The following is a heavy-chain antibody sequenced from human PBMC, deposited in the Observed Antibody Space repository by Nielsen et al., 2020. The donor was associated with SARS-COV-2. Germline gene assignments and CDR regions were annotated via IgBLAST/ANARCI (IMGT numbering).Heavy chain of an antibody. CDR2: INPHSAGT. J-gene: IGHJ6*02. CDR3: ARARATIFGLVMSYGMDV. D-gene: IGHD3/OR15-3a*01. V-gene: IGHV1-2*06. CDR1: GYTFTDYY. Sequence: ASVKASCPASGYTFTDYYIHWVRQPPAQGLDWMGRINPHSAGTNYAQKFQGTVTMTRDASISTVYMELTSDDTAVYYCARARATIFGLVMSYGMDVWGQGTTVAVSS.